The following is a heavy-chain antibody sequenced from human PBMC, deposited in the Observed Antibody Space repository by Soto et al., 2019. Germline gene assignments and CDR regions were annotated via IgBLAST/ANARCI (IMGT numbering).Heavy chain of an antibody. D-gene: IGHD3-10*01. CDR3: AREVRGGLVLGYFQH. V-gene: IGHV3-33*01. CDR1: GFTFSSYG. CDR2: IWYDGSNK. J-gene: IGHJ1*01. Sequence: QVQLVESGGGVVQPGRSLRLSCAASGFTFSSYGMHWVRQAPGKGLEWVAVIWYDGSNKYYADSVKGRFTISRDNSKNTLYLQMNSLRAEDTAVYYCAREVRGGLVLGYFQHWGQGTLVTVSS.